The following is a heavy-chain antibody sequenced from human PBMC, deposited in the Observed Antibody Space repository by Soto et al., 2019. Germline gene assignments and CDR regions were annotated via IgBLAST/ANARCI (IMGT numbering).Heavy chain of an antibody. V-gene: IGHV3-74*01. Sequence: EVQLVESGGGLVQPGGYLRLSCAASGFTFSRSWMHWVRQAPGKGLVWVSRIDSDGSSTTYADSVKGRFTISRDNAKNTLYLQMNSLRAEDTAVYFCAGDRMRGRFDPWGQGTLVTVSS. CDR3: AGDRMRGRFDP. CDR2: IDSDGSST. J-gene: IGHJ5*02. D-gene: IGHD2-8*01. CDR1: GFTFSRSW.